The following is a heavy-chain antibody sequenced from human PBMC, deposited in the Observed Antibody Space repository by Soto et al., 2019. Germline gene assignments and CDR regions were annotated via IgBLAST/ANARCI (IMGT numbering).Heavy chain of an antibody. J-gene: IGHJ6*02. V-gene: IGHV1-18*04. CDR1: GYTFTSYG. CDR2: ISAYNGNT. CDR3: ARGETAMVTGDYYYYGMDV. D-gene: IGHD5-18*01. Sequence: GASVKVSCKASGYTFTSYGISWVRQAPGQGLEWMGWISAYNGNTNYAQKLQGRVTMTTDTSTSTAYMELRSLRSDDTAVYYCARGETAMVTGDYYYYGMDVWGQGTTVTVS.